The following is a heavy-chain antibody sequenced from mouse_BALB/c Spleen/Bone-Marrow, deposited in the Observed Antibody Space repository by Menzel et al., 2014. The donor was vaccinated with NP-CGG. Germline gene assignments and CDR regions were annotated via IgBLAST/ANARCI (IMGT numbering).Heavy chain of an antibody. CDR3: VRPFAY. J-gene: IGHJ3*01. CDR1: GFSLTSYD. Sequence: VMLVVSGPGLVAPSQSLSITCTVSGFSLTSYDISWIRQPPGKGLEWLGVIWTGGGTNYNSAFMSRLSISKDNSKSQVFLKMNSLQTDDTAIYYCVRPFAYWGQGTLVTVSA. CDR2: IWTGGGT. V-gene: IGHV2-9-2*01.